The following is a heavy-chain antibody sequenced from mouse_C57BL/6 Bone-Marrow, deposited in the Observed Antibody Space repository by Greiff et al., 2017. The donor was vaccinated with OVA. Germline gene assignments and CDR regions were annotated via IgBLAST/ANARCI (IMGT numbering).Heavy chain of an antibody. CDR1: GFTFSDYY. CDR2: ISNGGGSS. V-gene: IGHV5-12*01. CDR3: ARADAWFAY. J-gene: IGHJ3*01. Sequence: VHLVESGGGLVQPGGSLKLSCAASGFTFSDYYMYWVRQTPEKRLEWVAYISNGGGSSYYPDTVNGRFTISRDKAKNTLDLQMSRLKSEDTAMYYCARADAWFAYWGQGTLVTVSA. D-gene: IGHD2-3*01.